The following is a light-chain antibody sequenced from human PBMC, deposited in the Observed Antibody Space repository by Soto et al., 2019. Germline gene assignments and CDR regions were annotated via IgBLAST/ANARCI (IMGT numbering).Light chain of an antibody. Sequence: QSVLTQPPSVSEAPGQRVTISCTGSSSNIGAGYEAHWYQQVPGTAPKLLIYENNNRTSGVPDRFSGSKSGTAASLAITGLQAEDEAEYYCQSYDSSLSAYVFGTGTKVTVL. V-gene: IGLV1-40*01. CDR2: ENN. CDR3: QSYDSSLSAYV. J-gene: IGLJ1*01. CDR1: SSNIGAGYE.